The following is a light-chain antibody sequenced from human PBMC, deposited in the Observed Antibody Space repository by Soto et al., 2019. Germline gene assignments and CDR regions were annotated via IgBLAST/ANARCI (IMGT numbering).Light chain of an antibody. CDR3: SSYTTTNTPDV. Sequence: QSALTQPASVSGSPGQSITISCSGTSNDIGGYNYVSWYQHHPGKAPKLILYEVATRPSGVSSRFSGSKSGNTASLTISGLQAADEANYYCSSYTTTNTPDVFGTGTKLTVL. CDR2: EVA. CDR1: SNDIGGYNY. J-gene: IGLJ1*01. V-gene: IGLV2-14*01.